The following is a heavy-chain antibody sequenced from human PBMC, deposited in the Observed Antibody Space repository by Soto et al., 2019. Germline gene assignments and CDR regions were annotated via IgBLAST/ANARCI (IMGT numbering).Heavy chain of an antibody. D-gene: IGHD2-15*01. Sequence: ASVKVSCKASGYTFTSYGISWVRQAPGQGLEWMGWISAYNGNTNYAQKLQGRVTMTTDTSTSTAYMELRSLRSDDTAVYYCARDICSGGSCYSTHLAYWGQGTLVTVSS. CDR2: ISAYNGNT. V-gene: IGHV1-18*01. CDR3: ARDICSGGSCYSTHLAY. CDR1: GYTFTSYG. J-gene: IGHJ4*02.